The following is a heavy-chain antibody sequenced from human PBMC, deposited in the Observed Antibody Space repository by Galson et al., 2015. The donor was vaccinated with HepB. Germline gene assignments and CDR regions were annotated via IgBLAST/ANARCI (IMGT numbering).Heavy chain of an antibody. CDR2: ISSSGDTF. V-gene: IGHV3-48*01. CDR1: GFTFSDYP. CDR3: ARGDSGGWYFDS. Sequence: SLRLSCAASGFTFSDYPLNWVRQAPGKGLECISYISSSGDTFYSADSVKGRFTISRDNAKNSLYLQMNTLRAEDTAVYYCARGDSGGWYFDSWGQGTLVTVSS. D-gene: IGHD6-19*01. J-gene: IGHJ4*02.